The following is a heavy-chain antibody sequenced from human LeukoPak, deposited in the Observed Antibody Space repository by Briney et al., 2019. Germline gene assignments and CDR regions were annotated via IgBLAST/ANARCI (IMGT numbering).Heavy chain of an antibody. CDR2: IAHDGTR. CDR3: TRETRPFCPFAF. D-gene: IGHD1-14*01. V-gene: IGHV4-4*02. J-gene: IGHJ4*02. CDR1: GGSIDSTNY. Sequence: SETLSLTCGVSGGSIDSTNYWSWVRQAPGKGLEWIGEIAHDGTRNYNPSLWSRVAMSFDRANNYFSLSLTAVTAADTALYYCTRETRPFCPFAFWGQGVMVTVSS.